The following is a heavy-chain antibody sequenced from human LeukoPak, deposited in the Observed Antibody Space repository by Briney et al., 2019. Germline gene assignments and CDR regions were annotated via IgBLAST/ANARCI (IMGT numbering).Heavy chain of an antibody. CDR2: IRYDGSNK. J-gene: IGHJ4*02. V-gene: IGHV3-30*02. CDR1: GFTFSSYG. D-gene: IGHD1-14*01. Sequence: PGGSLRLSCAASGFTFSSYGMHWVRQAPGKGLEWVAFIRYDGSNKYYADSVKGRFTISRDNSKNTLYLQMNSLRSEDTAVYYCVTNLDPGPEASYFDYWGQGTLVTVSS. CDR3: VTNLDPGPEASYFDY.